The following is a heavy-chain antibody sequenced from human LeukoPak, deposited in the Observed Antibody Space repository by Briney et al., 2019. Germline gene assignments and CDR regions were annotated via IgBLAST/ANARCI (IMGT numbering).Heavy chain of an antibody. Sequence: GESLKISCKGSGYSLTSYWISWVRQMPGKGLEWMGRIDPSDSYTNYSPSFQGHVTISADKSISTAYLQWSSLKASDTAMYYCARQYCSSTTCYLLFDYWGQGTLVTVSS. CDR3: ARQYCSSTTCYLLFDY. CDR1: GYSLTSYW. D-gene: IGHD2-2*01. V-gene: IGHV5-10-1*01. J-gene: IGHJ4*02. CDR2: IDPSDSYT.